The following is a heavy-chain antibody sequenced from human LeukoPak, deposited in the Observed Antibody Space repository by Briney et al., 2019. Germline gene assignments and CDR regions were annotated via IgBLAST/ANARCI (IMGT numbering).Heavy chain of an antibody. Sequence: PGGSLRLFCAASGFTFSSYAMSWVRQAPGKGLEWVSAISGSGGSTYYADSVKGRFTISRDNSKNTLYLQMNSLRAEDTAVYYCAKYKRYYGSGSPFDPWGQGTLVTVSS. J-gene: IGHJ5*02. V-gene: IGHV3-23*01. D-gene: IGHD3-10*01. CDR1: GFTFSSYA. CDR3: AKYKRYYGSGSPFDP. CDR2: ISGSGGST.